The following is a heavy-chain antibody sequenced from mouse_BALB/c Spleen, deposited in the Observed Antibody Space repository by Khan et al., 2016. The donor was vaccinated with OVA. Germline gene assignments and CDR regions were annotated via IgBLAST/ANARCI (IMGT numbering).Heavy chain of an antibody. Sequence: QVQLKESGPDLVAPSQSLSITCTVSGFSLTTYGVHWVRQPPGKGLEWLGVIWSDGKTTYNSPLKSRLSISKDNSKSQVFLKMNSLQTDDTVMYHCARSNFYAMDYWGQGTSVTVSS. CDR1: GFSLTTYG. V-gene: IGHV2-6-2*01. CDR3: ARSNFYAMDY. D-gene: IGHD2-5*01. CDR2: IWSDGKT. J-gene: IGHJ4*01.